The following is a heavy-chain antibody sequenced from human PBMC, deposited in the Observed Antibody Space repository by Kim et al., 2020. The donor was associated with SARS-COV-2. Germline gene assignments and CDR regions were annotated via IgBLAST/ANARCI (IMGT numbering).Heavy chain of an antibody. CDR3: ARVAAGYYDSSGYTPFDY. CDR1: GGSISSYY. J-gene: IGHJ4*02. D-gene: IGHD3-22*01. V-gene: IGHV4-59*01. CDR2: IYYSGST. Sequence: SETLSLTCTVSGGSISSYYWSWIRQPPGKGLEWIGYIYYSGSTNYNPSLKSRVTISVDTSKNQFSLKLSSVTAADTAVYYCARVAAGYYDSSGYTPFDYWGQGTLVTVSS.